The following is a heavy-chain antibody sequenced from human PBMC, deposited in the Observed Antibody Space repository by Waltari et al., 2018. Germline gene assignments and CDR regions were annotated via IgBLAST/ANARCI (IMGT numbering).Heavy chain of an antibody. CDR2: IIPVLGIA. CDR3: AREGYGDYSSGWFDP. Sequence: QVQLVQSGAEVKKPGSSVKVSCKASGGTFSSYAISWVRQAPGQGLEWMGGIIPVLGIANYAQKFQGRVTITADESTSTAYMELSSLRSEDTAVYYCAREGYGDYSSGWFDPWGQGTLVTVSS. J-gene: IGHJ5*02. D-gene: IGHD4-17*01. V-gene: IGHV1-69*04. CDR1: GGTFSSYA.